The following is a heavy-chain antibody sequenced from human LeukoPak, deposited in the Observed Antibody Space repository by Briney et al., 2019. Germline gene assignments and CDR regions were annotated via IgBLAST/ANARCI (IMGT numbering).Heavy chain of an antibody. J-gene: IGHJ6*03. V-gene: IGHV3-23*01. Sequence: GGSLRLSCAASGFTLISTAITWVRQAPGKGLEWVSSLSGSGGSTYYADSVKGRFTISRDNSKNTLYLQMNSLRAEDTAVYFCAKIVTAGYYSYSMDVWGKGTTVTVSS. CDR2: LSGSGGST. CDR3: AKIVTAGYYSYSMDV. D-gene: IGHD2-2*01. CDR1: GFTLISTA.